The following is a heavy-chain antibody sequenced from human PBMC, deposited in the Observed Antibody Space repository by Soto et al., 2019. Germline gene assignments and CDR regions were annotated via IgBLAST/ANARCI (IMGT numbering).Heavy chain of an antibody. J-gene: IGHJ6*02. CDR3: ARRSSSPNPYYYYGMDG. D-gene: IGHD6-6*01. Sequence: ASVKVSCKASGYTSTNYGMHWVRQAPGQRLEWMGWINAGSGNTKYSQKFQGRITITRDTSASTVYMELRSLRSEDTAVYYCARRSSSPNPYYYYGMDGWAQRTTVTVS. CDR2: INAGSGNT. CDR1: GYTSTNYG. V-gene: IGHV1-3*01.